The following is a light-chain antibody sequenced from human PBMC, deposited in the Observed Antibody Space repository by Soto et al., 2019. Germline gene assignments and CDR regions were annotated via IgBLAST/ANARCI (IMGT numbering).Light chain of an antibody. Sequence: EIVLTQSAGTLSLSPGERVTLSCRASQSISSSYLAWYQQKPGQAPRLLIYGASSRATGIPDRFSGSGSGTDFTLTISRLEPEDLAVYYCQQFGSSPFTFGEGTKVEIK. CDR1: QSISSSY. CDR2: GAS. V-gene: IGKV3-20*01. CDR3: QQFGSSPFT. J-gene: IGKJ4*01.